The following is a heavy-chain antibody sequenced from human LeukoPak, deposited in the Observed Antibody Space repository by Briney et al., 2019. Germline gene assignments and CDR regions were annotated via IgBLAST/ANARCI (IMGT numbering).Heavy chain of an antibody. Sequence: ASVKVSCKVSGYTLTELSMHWVRQAPGKGLEWMGGFDPEDGETIYAQKFQGRVTMTEDTSIDTAYMELSSLRSEDTAVYYCATDQLGSSGWRNWFDPWGRGTLVTVSS. CDR3: ATDQLGSSGWRNWFDP. J-gene: IGHJ5*02. CDR1: GYTLTELS. CDR2: FDPEDGET. V-gene: IGHV1-24*01. D-gene: IGHD6-19*01.